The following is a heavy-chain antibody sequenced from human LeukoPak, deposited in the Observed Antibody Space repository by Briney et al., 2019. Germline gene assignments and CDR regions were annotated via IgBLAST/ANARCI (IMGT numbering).Heavy chain of an antibody. CDR2: ISYDGNNK. CDR1: GFTFSNFD. D-gene: IGHD1-14*01. Sequence: GGSLRLSCAASGFTFSNFDMHWIRQAPGKGLEWVAVISYDGNNKYYADSVKGRFTISRDNSKDTLYLQVNSLRAEDTAVYYCASNTGDWGQGTQVTVSS. CDR3: ASNTGD. J-gene: IGHJ1*01. V-gene: IGHV3-30*03.